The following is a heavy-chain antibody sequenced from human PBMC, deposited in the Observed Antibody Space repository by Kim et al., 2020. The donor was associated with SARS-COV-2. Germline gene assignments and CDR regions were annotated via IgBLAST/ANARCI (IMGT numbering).Heavy chain of an antibody. CDR1: GFTFSSYE. Sequence: GGSLRLSCAASGFTFSSYEMNWVRQAPGKGLEWVSYISSSGSTIYYADSVKGRFTISRDNAKNSLYLQMNSLRAEDTAVYYCARGGLEYCGGDCYPPWGSYYYGKDVWSQRTAVNV. J-gene: IGHJ6*02. V-gene: IGHV3-48*03. D-gene: IGHD2-21*02. CDR2: ISSSGSTI. CDR3: ARGGLEYCGGDCYPPWGSYYYGKDV.